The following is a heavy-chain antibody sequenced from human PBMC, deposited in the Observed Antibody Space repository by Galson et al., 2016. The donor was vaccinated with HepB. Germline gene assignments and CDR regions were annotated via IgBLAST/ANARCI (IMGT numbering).Heavy chain of an antibody. CDR1: GYTFIGYY. CDR3: ARVGGTYIDTFDI. D-gene: IGHD3/OR15-3a*01. V-gene: IGHV1-2*02. J-gene: IGHJ3*02. CDR2: INPSSGGT. Sequence: SVKVSCKASGYTFIGYYIHWVRQAPGQGLEWMGWINPSSGGTGSAQQFQGRVTMTRDRSIRTAYMVVSSRTSDDTAVYYCARVGGTYIDTFDIWGQGTMVTVSS.